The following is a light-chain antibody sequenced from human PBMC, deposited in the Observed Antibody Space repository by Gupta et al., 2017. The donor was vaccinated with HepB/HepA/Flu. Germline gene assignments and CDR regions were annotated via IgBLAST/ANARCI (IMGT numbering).Light chain of an antibody. Sequence: SSELTQDPAVSVALGQTVRTTCHGDSLRSYYASWYQQKPGPAPVLVIYGENNRPSGIADRFSTSNSGNTASLTITGAQAEDEADYYCNSRDSSGNRWVFGGGTKLSVL. V-gene: IGLV3-19*01. CDR1: SLRSYY. J-gene: IGLJ3*02. CDR2: GEN. CDR3: NSRDSSGNRWV.